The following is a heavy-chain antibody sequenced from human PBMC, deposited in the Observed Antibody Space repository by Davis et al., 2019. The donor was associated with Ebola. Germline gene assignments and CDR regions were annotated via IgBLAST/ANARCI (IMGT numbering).Heavy chain of an antibody. V-gene: IGHV3-73*01. CDR1: GFAFSVSA. Sequence: GESLKISCAASGFAFSVSAMHWVRQASGKGLEWVGRIRSKANSYATAYAASVKGRFTISRDDSKNTAYLQMNSLKTEDTAVYYCTSPLGTAAGSLGYYYMDVWGKGTTVTVSS. CDR3: TSPLGTAAGSLGYYYMDV. D-gene: IGHD6-25*01. CDR2: IRSKANSYAT. J-gene: IGHJ6*03.